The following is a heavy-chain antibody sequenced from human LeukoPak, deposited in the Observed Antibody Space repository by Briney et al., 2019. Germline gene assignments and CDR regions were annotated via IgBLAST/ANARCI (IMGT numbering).Heavy chain of an antibody. CDR3: AIPEMGTVTDAFDI. V-gene: IGHV1-8*01. Sequence: ASVKVSCKASGYTFSNNDINWVRQATGQGLEWMGWMNPISGNTGFAQKFQGRVSITRDTAISTAYMEVSSLRSDDTAVYYCAIPEMGTVTDAFDIWGQGTMVTVSS. CDR2: MNPISGNT. D-gene: IGHD4-17*01. CDR1: GYTFSNND. J-gene: IGHJ3*02.